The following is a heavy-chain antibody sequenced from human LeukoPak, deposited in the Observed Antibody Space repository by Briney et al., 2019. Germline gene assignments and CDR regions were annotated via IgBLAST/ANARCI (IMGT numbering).Heavy chain of an antibody. CDR1: GFTFSSYA. CDR3: ARATGITGTKGY. D-gene: IGHD1-7*01. CDR2: ISCDGSNK. J-gene: IGHJ4*02. V-gene: IGHV3-30-3*01. Sequence: PGRSLRLSCAASGFTFSSYAMHWVRQAPGKGLEWVAVISCDGSNKYYADSVKGRFTISRDNSKNTLYLQMNSLRAEDTAVYYCARATGITGTKGYWGQGTLVTVSS.